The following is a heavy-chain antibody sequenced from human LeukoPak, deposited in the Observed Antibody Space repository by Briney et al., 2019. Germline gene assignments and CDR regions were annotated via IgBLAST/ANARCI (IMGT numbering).Heavy chain of an antibody. CDR2: ISSSSSYI. D-gene: IGHD4-17*01. V-gene: IGHV3-21*01. CDR3: ARDIAYGDDGL. Sequence: TGGSLRLSCAASGFTLSNYSMNWVRQAPGKGLEWVAFISSSSSYIFYADSLKGRFTISRDNAKNSLYLQMNSLRADDTAVYYCARDIAYGDDGLWGQGTLVTVSS. J-gene: IGHJ4*02. CDR1: GFTLSNYS.